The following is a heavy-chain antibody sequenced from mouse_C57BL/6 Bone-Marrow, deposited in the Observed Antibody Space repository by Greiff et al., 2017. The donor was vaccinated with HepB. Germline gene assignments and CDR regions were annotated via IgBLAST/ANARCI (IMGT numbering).Heavy chain of an antibody. D-gene: IGHD3-1*01. J-gene: IGHJ1*03. CDR1: GYTFTSYG. Sequence: QVQLKHSGAELARPGASVKLSCKASGYTFTSYGISWVKQRTGQGLEWIGEIYPRSGNTYYNEKFKGKATLTADKSSSTAYMELRSLTSEDSAVYFCARKGATDWYFDVWGTGTTVTVSS. CDR3: ARKGATDWYFDV. CDR2: IYPRSGNT. V-gene: IGHV1-81*01.